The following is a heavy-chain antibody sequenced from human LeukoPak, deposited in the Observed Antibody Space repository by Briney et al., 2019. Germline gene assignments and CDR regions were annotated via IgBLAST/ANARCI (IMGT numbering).Heavy chain of an antibody. Sequence: SETLSLTCTVSGYSISSGYYWGWIRQPPGKGLEWIGSIYHSGSTYYNPSLKSRVTISVDTSKNQFSLKLSSVTAADTAVYYCARSKAVYSSGWYYFDYWGQGTLVTVSS. CDR3: ARSKAVYSSGWYYFDY. D-gene: IGHD6-19*01. V-gene: IGHV4-38-2*02. CDR2: IYHSGST. CDR1: GYSISSGYY. J-gene: IGHJ4*02.